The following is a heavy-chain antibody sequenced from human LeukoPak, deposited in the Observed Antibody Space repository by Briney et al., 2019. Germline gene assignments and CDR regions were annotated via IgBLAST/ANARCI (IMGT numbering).Heavy chain of an antibody. D-gene: IGHD1/OR15-1a*01. CDR3: ARGPRGNSPVDY. CDR1: GGSISSYY. CDR2: VSHSGYT. Sequence: SETLSLTCTVSGGSISSYYWSWIRQPPGMGLEWIGSVSHSGYTYYNSSLKSRVTIALDTSKNQFSLKLSSVTAADTAVYYCARGPRGNSPVDYWGQGTLVTVSS. V-gene: IGHV4-38-2*02. J-gene: IGHJ4*02.